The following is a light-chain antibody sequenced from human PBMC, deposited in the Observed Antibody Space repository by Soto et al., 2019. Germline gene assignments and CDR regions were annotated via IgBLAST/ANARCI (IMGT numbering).Light chain of an antibody. CDR2: GNN. J-gene: IGLJ1*01. V-gene: IGLV1-40*01. CDR3: QSYDSSLSAPYV. CDR1: SSNIGAGYD. Sequence: QSVLTQPPSVSGAPGQRVTISCTGRSSNIGAGYDVHWYQQLPGTAPKLLIYGNNNRPSGVPDRFSGSKSGTSASLAITGLQAEDEAHYYCQSYDSSLSAPYVFGTGTKGTVL.